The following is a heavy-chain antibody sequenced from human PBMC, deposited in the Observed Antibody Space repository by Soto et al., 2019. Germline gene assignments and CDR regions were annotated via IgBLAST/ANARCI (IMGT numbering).Heavy chain of an antibody. Sequence: EVQLLESGGGLVQPGGSLTLSCAASGFTFSSYAMSWVRQAPGKGMEWVSAIRSSGGSTYYADSGKGRFTISRDNYKNTLHQHMKNQVYADKAVFYCQKHIATAGVGSWSEGTHLTVSS. D-gene: IGHD6-13*01. CDR3: QKHIATAGVGS. CDR1: GFTFSSYA. V-gene: IGHV3-23*01. CDR2: IRSSGGST. J-gene: IGHJ5*01.